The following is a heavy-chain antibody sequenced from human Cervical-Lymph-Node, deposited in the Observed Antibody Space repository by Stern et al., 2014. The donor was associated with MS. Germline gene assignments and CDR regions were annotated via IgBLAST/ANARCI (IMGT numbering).Heavy chain of an antibody. CDR2: ISHSGYTT. Sequence: EMQLVESGGGLVQPGGSLGLSCAASGFIFRDYSMNWVRQAPGKGLEWVSYISHSGYTTYYADSVKGRFTISRDNAKNSLYLQMNSLRAEDTAVYYCARVPLRSGTMGWGQGTLVTVSS. J-gene: IGHJ4*02. D-gene: IGHD6-25*01. CDR1: GFIFRDYS. V-gene: IGHV3-48*01. CDR3: ARVPLRSGTMG.